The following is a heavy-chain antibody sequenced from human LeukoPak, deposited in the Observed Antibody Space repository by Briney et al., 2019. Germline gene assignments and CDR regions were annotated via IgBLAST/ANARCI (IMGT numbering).Heavy chain of an antibody. CDR1: GYSFTSYW. CDR2: IYPGDSDT. CDR3: ARGHMVRGVPDAFDI. Sequence: GESLKISCKGSGYSFTSYWIGWVRQMPGKGLEWMGIIYPGDSDTRYSPSFQGQFTISADKSISTAYLQWSSLKASDTAMYYCARGHMVRGVPDAFDIWGQGTMVTVSS. D-gene: IGHD3-10*01. V-gene: IGHV5-51*01. J-gene: IGHJ3*02.